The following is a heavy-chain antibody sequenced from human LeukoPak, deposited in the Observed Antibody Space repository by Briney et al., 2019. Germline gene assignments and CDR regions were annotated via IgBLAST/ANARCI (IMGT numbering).Heavy chain of an antibody. CDR3: AREESGGYFDF. Sequence: GASVKVSCKASGYTFTSYYMHWVRQAPGQGLEWMGLINTSGTNTNYARKFRGRVTMTRDTSTSTVYMDLSSLRSEDTAMYFCAREESGGYFDFWGQGTLVTVSS. D-gene: IGHD2-8*02. J-gene: IGHJ4*02. V-gene: IGHV1-46*01. CDR2: INTSGTNT. CDR1: GYTFTSYY.